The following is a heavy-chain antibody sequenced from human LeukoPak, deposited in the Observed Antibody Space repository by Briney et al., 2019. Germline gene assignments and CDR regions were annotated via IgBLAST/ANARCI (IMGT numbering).Heavy chain of an antibody. D-gene: IGHD3-9*01. CDR2: INTNTGNP. CDR3: ARDDGFYDILTGYTFDY. Sequence: ASVKVSCKASGYTFTSYAMNWVRQAPGQGLEWMGWINTNTGNPTYAQGFTGRFVFSLDTSVSTAYLQISSLKAEDTAVYYCARDDGFYDILTGYTFDYWGQGTLVTVSS. J-gene: IGHJ4*02. V-gene: IGHV7-4-1*02. CDR1: GYTFTSYA.